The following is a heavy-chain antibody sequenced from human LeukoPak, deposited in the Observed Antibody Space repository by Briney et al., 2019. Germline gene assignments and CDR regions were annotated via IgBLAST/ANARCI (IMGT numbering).Heavy chain of an antibody. J-gene: IGHJ6*03. CDR2: ISWNSGSI. Sequence: GGSLRLSCAASGFTFDDYAMHWVRQAPGKGLEWVSGISWNSGSIGYADSVKGRFTISRDNAKNSLYLQMNSLRAEDTALYYCARKGEAVAGRNYYYYYYMDVWGKGTTVTVSS. D-gene: IGHD6-19*01. CDR1: GFTFDDYA. CDR3: ARKGEAVAGRNYYYYYYMDV. V-gene: IGHV3-9*01.